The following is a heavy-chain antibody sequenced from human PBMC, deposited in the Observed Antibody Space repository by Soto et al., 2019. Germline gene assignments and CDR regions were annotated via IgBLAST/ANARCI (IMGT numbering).Heavy chain of an antibody. CDR2: LWYDGSNK. Sequence: QVQLVESGGGVVQPGRSLRLSCAASGFIFSNYAMQWVRQAPGKGLEWVAILWYDGSNKDYADSVKGRFIISRDNSKNTLXLQMXSLRAXDXXVYXCAKTYGSGWDPIDYWGQGTLVTVSS. J-gene: IGHJ4*02. CDR3: AKTYGSGWDPIDY. D-gene: IGHD6-25*01. CDR1: GFIFSNYA. V-gene: IGHV3-33*06.